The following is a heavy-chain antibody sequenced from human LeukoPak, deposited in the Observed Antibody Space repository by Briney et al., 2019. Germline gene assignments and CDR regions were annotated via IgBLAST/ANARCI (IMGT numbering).Heavy chain of an antibody. V-gene: IGHV4-39*01. J-gene: IGHJ4*02. Sequence: SETLSLTCTVSGGSISSGDYYWAWIRQPPGKGLEWIGTIHYSGRTYYNPSLKSRVTISVDTSKNEFSLKLSSVTAADTAVYYCARLGGYSGYDLDYWGQGTLVTVSS. CDR3: ARLGGYSGYDLDY. D-gene: IGHD5-12*01. CDR1: GGSISSGDYY. CDR2: IHYSGRT.